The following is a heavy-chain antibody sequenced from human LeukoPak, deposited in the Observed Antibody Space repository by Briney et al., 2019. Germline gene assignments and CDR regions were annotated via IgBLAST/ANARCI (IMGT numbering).Heavy chain of an antibody. J-gene: IGHJ4*02. V-gene: IGHV1-18*01. CDR3: ARVGYSSGWDFDY. D-gene: IGHD6-19*01. CDR1: GYTFTSYG. Sequence: ASVKVSCKASGYTFTSYGISWVRQAPGQGLEWMGWISAYNGNTNYAQKLQGRVTMTTDTSTSTAYVELRSLRSDDTAVYYCARVGYSSGWDFDYWGQGTLVTVSS. CDR2: ISAYNGNT.